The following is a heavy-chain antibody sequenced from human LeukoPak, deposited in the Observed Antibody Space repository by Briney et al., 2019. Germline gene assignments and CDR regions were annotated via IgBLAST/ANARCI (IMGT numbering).Heavy chain of an antibody. CDR3: ARYGGSYYQAPDY. J-gene: IGHJ4*02. CDR2: INAGNGNT. V-gene: IGHV1-3*01. CDR1: GYTFTSYA. Sequence: ASVKVSCKASGYTFTSYAMHWVRQAPGQRLEWMGWINAGNGNTKYSQKFQGRVTITRDTSASTAYMELSSLRSDDTAVYYRARYGGSYYQAPDYWGQGTLVTVSS. D-gene: IGHD1-26*01.